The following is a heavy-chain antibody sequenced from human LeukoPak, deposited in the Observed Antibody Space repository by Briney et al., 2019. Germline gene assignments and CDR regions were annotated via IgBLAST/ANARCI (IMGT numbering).Heavy chain of an antibody. V-gene: IGHV3-7*01. J-gene: IGHJ5*02. CDR2: IDQDGRDK. CDR3: ARTSLGWLDP. CDR1: GFTFSDYW. D-gene: IGHD7-27*01. Sequence: PGGSLRLSCAASGFTFSDYWMSWVRQAPGKGLEWVATIDQDGRDKFSVDSVKGRFTISGDNARNSMYLQMKSLRVEDTAVYYCARTSLGWLDPWGQGALVTVSS.